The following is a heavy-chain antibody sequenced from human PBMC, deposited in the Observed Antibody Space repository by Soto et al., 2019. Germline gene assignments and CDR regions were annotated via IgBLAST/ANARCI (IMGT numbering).Heavy chain of an antibody. CDR2: ISSSSSYT. CDR1: GFTFSDYY. V-gene: IGHV3-11*05. Sequence: GGSLRLSCAASGFTFSDYYMSWIRQAPGKGLEWVSYISSSSSYTNYADSVKGRFTISRDNAKNSLYLQMNSLRAEDTAVYYCARVGPLADYYGMDVWGQGTTVTVSS. CDR3: ARVGPLADYYGMDV. J-gene: IGHJ6*02.